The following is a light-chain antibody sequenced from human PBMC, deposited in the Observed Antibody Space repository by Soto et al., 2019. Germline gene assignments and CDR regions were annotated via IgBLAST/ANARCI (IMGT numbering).Light chain of an antibody. J-gene: IGKJ5*01. CDR1: QDIRDY. Sequence: DLQMTQSPSSLSAFVGDRVTITCQTSQDIRDYLNWYQQKPGKAPNLLIYDASNLKAGVPSRFSGSGSGTDFTFTISTLQPEDVATYYCQQGDNFSTFGQGTRLEIK. CDR2: DAS. CDR3: QQGDNFST. V-gene: IGKV1-33*01.